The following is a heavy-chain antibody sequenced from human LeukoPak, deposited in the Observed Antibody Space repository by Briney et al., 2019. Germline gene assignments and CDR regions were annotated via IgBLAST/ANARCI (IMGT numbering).Heavy chain of an antibody. J-gene: IGHJ4*02. V-gene: IGHV3-49*04. CDR3: TRVGYYDSGGYFSY. CDR2: IRSKAYGGTT. CDR1: GFTFGDYA. Sequence: GGSLRLPCTASGFTFGDYAMSWVRQAPGKGLEGVGFIRSKAYGGTTEYAASVKGRFTISRDDSKTIAYLQMNSLKTEYTAVYYCTRVGYYDSGGYFSYWGQGTLVTVSS. D-gene: IGHD3-22*01.